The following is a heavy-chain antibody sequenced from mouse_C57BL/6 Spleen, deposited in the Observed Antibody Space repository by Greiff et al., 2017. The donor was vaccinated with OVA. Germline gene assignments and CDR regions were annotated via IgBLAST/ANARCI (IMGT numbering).Heavy chain of an antibody. V-gene: IGHV1-47*01. CDR3: ARRAYYSNYFDY. CDR1: GYTFTTYP. CDR2: FHPYNDDT. Sequence: VKLMESGAELVKPGASVKMSCKASGYTFTTYPIEWMKQNHGKSLEWIGNFHPYNDDTKYNEKFKGKATLTVEKSSSTVYLELSRLTSDDSAVYYCARRAYYSNYFDYWGKGTTLTVSS. D-gene: IGHD2-5*01. J-gene: IGHJ2*01.